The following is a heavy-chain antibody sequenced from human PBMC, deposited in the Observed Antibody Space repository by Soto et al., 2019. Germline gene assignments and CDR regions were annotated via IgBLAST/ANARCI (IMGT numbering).Heavy chain of an antibody. CDR2: IIPIFGTA. V-gene: IGHV1-69*01. CDR1: GGTFSSYA. D-gene: IGHD3-3*01. CDR3: ARSRFLEWLLSSYNWFDP. J-gene: IGHJ5*02. Sequence: QVQLVQSGAEVKKPGSSVKVSCKASGGTFSSYAISWVRQAPGQGLEWMGGIIPIFGTANYAQKFQGRVTLTADESTSTAYMELSSLRSEDTAVYYCARSRFLEWLLSSYNWFDPWGQGTLVTVSS.